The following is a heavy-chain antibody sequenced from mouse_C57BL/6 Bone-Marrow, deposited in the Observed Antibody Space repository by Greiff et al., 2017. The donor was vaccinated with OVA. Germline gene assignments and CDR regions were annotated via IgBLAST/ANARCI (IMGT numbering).Heavy chain of an antibody. Sequence: EVMLLESGGDLVKPGGSLKLSCAASGFTFSSYCMHWVQQTPDQRLEWVGTISSGGSYTYYPDSVKGRFTISRDNAKNTLYRQLSSLKSEDTAMYYCARHAAQYAMDYWGQGTTVTVSS. CDR2: ISSGGSYT. CDR3: ARHAAQYAMDY. D-gene: IGHD3-2*02. CDR1: GFTFSSYC. V-gene: IGHV5-6*01. J-gene: IGHJ4*01.